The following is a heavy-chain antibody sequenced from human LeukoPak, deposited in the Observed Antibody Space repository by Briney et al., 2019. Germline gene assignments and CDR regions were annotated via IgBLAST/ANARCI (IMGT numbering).Heavy chain of an antibody. Sequence: GGSLRLSCAASGFTVSSNYMSWVRQAPGKGLEWVSVIYSGGSTYYADSVKGRFTISRDNAKNSLYLQMNSLRAEDTAVYYCAREGPGIAVVDYWGQGTLVTVSS. D-gene: IGHD6-19*01. CDR2: IYSGGST. CDR1: GFTVSSNY. CDR3: AREGPGIAVVDY. J-gene: IGHJ4*02. V-gene: IGHV3-66*01.